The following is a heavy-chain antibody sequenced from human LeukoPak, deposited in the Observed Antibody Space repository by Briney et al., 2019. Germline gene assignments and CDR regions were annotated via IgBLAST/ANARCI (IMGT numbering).Heavy chain of an antibody. CDR1: GVSISGISYY. V-gene: IGHV4-39*01. Sequence: PSETLSLTCSVPGVSISGISYYWGWIRQPPGKGLEWIGSIYYSGSTYYNPSPKSRVTISVDTSKNQFSLKLSSVTAADTAVYYCAGGRSSVLGYWGQGTLVTVSS. CDR3: AGGRSSVLGY. CDR2: IYYSGST. J-gene: IGHJ4*02. D-gene: IGHD6-19*01.